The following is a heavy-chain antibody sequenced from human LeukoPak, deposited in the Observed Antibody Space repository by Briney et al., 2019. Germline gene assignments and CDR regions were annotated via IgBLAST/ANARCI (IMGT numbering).Heavy chain of an antibody. V-gene: IGHV1-18*01. CDR2: ISAYNGNT. CDR3: ARRLRYFDWLRPKDAFDI. Sequence: ASVKVSCKASGYTFTSYGISWVRQAPGQGLEWMGWISAYNGNTNYAQKLQGRVTMTTDTSTSTAYMELRSLRSDDTAVYYCARRLRYFDWLRPKDAFDIWGQGTMVTVSS. J-gene: IGHJ3*02. D-gene: IGHD3-9*01. CDR1: GYTFTSYG.